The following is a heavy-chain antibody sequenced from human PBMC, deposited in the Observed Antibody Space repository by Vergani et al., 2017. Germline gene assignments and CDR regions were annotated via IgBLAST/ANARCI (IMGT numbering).Heavy chain of an antibody. V-gene: IGHV4-59*01. CDR1: GGSISSYY. CDR3: ARMEGERIAAAGTVPYYYYGMDV. J-gene: IGHJ6*02. CDR2: IYYSGST. Sequence: QVQLQESGPGLVKPSETLSLTCTVSGGSISSYYWSWIRQPPGKGLEWIGYIYYSGSTNYNPSPKSRVTISVDTSKNQFSLKLSSVTAADTAVYYCARMEGERIAAAGTVPYYYYGMDVWGQGTTVTVSS. D-gene: IGHD6-13*01.